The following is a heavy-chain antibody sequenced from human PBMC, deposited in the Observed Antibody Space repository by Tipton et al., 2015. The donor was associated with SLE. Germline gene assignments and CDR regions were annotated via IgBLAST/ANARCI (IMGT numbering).Heavy chain of an antibody. Sequence: SLRLSCAASGFTFSTNAMSWVRQAPGKGLEWVSSIIDGGTTYYTDSVKGRFTISRDNSKNILYLQMNSLRVEDTAPYYCARGIDPTSSRISDYWGQGTLLSVSS. J-gene: IGHJ4*02. V-gene: IGHV3-23*01. CDR2: IIDGGTT. CDR1: GFTFSTNA. D-gene: IGHD2-2*01. CDR3: ARGIDPTSSRISDY.